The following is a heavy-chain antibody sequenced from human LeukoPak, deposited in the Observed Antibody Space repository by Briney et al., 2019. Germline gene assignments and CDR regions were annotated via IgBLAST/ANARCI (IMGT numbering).Heavy chain of an antibody. CDR1: GYTFTSYG. Sequence: ASVKVSCKASGYTFTSYGISWVRQVPGQGLEWMGWMNPNSGNTGYAQKFQGRVTITRNTSISTAYMELSSLRSEDTAVYYCARDKVQVRRYYYYYMDVWGKGTTVTVSS. J-gene: IGHJ6*03. CDR3: ARDKVQVRRYYYYYMDV. CDR2: MNPNSGNT. V-gene: IGHV1-8*03.